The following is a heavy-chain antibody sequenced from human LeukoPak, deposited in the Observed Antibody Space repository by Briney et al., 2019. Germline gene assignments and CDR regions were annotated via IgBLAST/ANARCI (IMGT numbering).Heavy chain of an antibody. V-gene: IGHV3-23*01. J-gene: IGHJ6*03. D-gene: IGHD5-12*01. Sequence: GGSLRLSCAASGFTFSSYAMSWVRQAPGKGLEWVSAISGSGGSTYYADSVKGRFTISRDNSKYTLYLQINSLRAEDTAVYYCARAVDISYYYYMDVWGKGTTVTVSS. CDR3: ARAVDISYYYYMDV. CDR1: GFTFSSYA. CDR2: ISGSGGST.